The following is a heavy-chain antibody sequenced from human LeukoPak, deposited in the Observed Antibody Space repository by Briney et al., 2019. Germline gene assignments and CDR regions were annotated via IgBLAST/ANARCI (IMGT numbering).Heavy chain of an antibody. V-gene: IGHV4-39*07. D-gene: IGHD3-10*01. CDR3: ARAGLYGSGSSIDY. CDR1: GGSISSYY. CDR2: IYYSGST. Sequence: SETLSLTCTVSGGSISSYYWGWIRQPPGKGLEWIGSIYYSGSTYYNPSLKSRVTISVDTSKNQFSLKLSSVTAADTAVYYCARAGLYGSGSSIDYWGQGTLVTVSS. J-gene: IGHJ4*02.